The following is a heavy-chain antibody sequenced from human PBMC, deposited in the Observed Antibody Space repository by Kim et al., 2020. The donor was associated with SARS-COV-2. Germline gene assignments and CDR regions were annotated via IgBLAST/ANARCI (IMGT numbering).Heavy chain of an antibody. CDR3: ARDVALCSSEKEAFDI. D-gene: IGHD6-19*01. V-gene: IGHV3-7*01. CDR1: GFTFSSYW. Sequence: GGSLRLSCAASGFTFSSYWMTWVRQAPGKGLEWVANIKRNRNQKYYVDSVKGRFTISRDNAKTSLYLQMNSLRAEDTAVYYCARDVALCSSEKEAFDI. J-gene: IGHJ3*02. CDR2: IKRNRNQK.